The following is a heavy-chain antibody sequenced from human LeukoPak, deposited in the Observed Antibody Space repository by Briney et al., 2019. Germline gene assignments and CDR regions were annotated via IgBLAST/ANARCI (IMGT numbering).Heavy chain of an antibody. CDR3: AREHYYDIWGSYNWFDP. CDR1: GYTFTSYG. Sequence: ASVKVSCKASGYTFTSYGISWVRQAPGQGLEWMGWISAYNGNTNYARKLQGRVTMTTDTSTSTAYMELRSLRSDDTAVYYCAREHYYDIWGSYNWFDPWGQGTLVTVSS. V-gene: IGHV1-18*01. D-gene: IGHD3-22*01. J-gene: IGHJ5*02. CDR2: ISAYNGNT.